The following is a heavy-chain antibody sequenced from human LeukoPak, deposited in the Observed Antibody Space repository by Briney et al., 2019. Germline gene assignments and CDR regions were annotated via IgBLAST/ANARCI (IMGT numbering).Heavy chain of an antibody. CDR1: GGSISSYC. CDR3: ARHGGGWYYFDY. D-gene: IGHD6-19*01. Sequence: PSETLSLTCTVSGGSISSYCWSWIRQPPGKGLEWIGYIYYSGSTNYNPSLKSRVTISVDTSKSQFSLKLSSVTAADSAVYYCARHGGGWYYFDYWGQGTLVTVSS. V-gene: IGHV4-59*08. J-gene: IGHJ4*02. CDR2: IYYSGST.